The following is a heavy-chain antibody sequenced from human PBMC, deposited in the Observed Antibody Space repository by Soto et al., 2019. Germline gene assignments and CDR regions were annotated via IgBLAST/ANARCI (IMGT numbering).Heavy chain of an antibody. Sequence: QVQLVQSGAEVKKPGSSVKVSCKASGGTFSTYSIDWVRQAPGQGLEWMGGIIPAFGSPNYAQRFQGRVTITADESTSTAYMELSSLRSDDTAVYYCARAEVATTHFDFWGHGTLVTVSS. V-gene: IGHV1-69*01. CDR2: IIPAFGSP. D-gene: IGHD5-12*01. CDR3: ARAEVATTHFDF. CDR1: GGTFSTYS. J-gene: IGHJ4*01.